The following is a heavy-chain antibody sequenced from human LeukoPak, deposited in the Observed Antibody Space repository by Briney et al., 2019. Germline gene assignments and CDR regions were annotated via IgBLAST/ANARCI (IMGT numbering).Heavy chain of an antibody. Sequence: ASVKVSCKASGYTFTSYYMHWVRQAPGQGLEWMGIINPSGGSTSYAQKFQGRVTMTRDTSTSAVYMELSSLRSEDTAVYYCARDSIDSSGYYYTYHWGQGTLVTVSS. J-gene: IGHJ5*02. V-gene: IGHV1-46*01. D-gene: IGHD3-22*01. CDR1: GYTFTSYY. CDR2: INPSGGST. CDR3: ARDSIDSSGYYYTYH.